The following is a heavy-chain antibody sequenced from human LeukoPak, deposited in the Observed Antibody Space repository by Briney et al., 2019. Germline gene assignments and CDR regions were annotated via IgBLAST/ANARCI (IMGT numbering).Heavy chain of an antibody. CDR1: GFTFDDYA. V-gene: IGHV3-9*03. D-gene: IGHD5-18*01. CDR2: ISWNSGSI. Sequence: GGSLRLSCAASGFTFDDYAMHWVRQASGKGLEWVSGISWNSGSIGYADSVKGRFTISRDNAKNSLYLQMNSLRAEDMALYYCAKSRGYLGYFDYWGQGTLVTVSS. CDR3: AKSRGYLGYFDY. J-gene: IGHJ4*02.